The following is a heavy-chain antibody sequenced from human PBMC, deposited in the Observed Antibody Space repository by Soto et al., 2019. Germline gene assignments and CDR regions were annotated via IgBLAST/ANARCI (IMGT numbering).Heavy chain of an antibody. CDR1: GFTFSSFA. Sequence: GGSLRLSCAASGFTFSSFAMSWVRQAPGKGLEWVSTISGSGGTTHYADSVKGRFTISRDNSKNTLYLQMNSLRAEDTAVYYCAKVGHSSGWSPHYYSMDVWGQGTTVTVSS. J-gene: IGHJ6*02. CDR3: AKVGHSSGWSPHYYSMDV. D-gene: IGHD6-19*01. CDR2: ISGSGGTT. V-gene: IGHV3-23*01.